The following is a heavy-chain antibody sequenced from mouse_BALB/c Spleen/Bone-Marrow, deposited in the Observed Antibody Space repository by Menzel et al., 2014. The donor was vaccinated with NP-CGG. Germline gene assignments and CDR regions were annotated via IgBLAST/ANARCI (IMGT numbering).Heavy chain of an antibody. CDR3: ARLGGFYALDY. J-gene: IGHJ4*01. Sequence: QVQLQQSGAELVRPGVSVKISCKGSGYTFTDYAMHWVKQSHAKSLEWIGVISTYYGDASYNQKFKGKTTMTVDKSSSTAYMELARLRSEDSAIYYCARLGGFYALDYWGLGTSVTVSS. D-gene: IGHD4-1*01. CDR2: ISTYYGDA. V-gene: IGHV1S137*01. CDR1: GYTFTDYA.